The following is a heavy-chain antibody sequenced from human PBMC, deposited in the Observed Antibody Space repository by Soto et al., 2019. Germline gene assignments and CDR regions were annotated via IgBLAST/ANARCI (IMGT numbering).Heavy chain of an antibody. J-gene: IGHJ6*02. V-gene: IGHV1-46*01. CDR1: GYTFTSYY. CDR3: ARDWTLGYCSSTSCPYYYYGMDV. CDR2: ISPSGGST. D-gene: IGHD2-2*01. Sequence: GASVKVSCKASGYTFTSYYMHWVRQAPGQGLEWMGIISPSGGSTSYAQKFQGRVTMTRDTSTSTVYMELSSLRSEDTAVYYCARDWTLGYCSSTSCPYYYYGMDVWGQGTTVTVSS.